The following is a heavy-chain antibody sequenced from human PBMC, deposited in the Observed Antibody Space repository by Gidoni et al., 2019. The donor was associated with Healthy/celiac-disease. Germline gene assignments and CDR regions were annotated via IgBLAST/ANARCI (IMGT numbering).Heavy chain of an antibody. J-gene: IGHJ4*02. CDR2: ISSSSSTI. CDR1: GFTFSSYS. CDR3: ATGRSSSWYN. D-gene: IGHD6-13*01. V-gene: IGHV3-48*01. Sequence: EVQLLESGGGLVQPGGSLRPSCAASGFTFSSYSMNWVRQAPGKGLEWFSYISSSSSTIYYADSVKGRFTISRDNAKNSLYLQMNSLRAEDTAVYYCATGRSSSWYNWGQGTLVTVSS.